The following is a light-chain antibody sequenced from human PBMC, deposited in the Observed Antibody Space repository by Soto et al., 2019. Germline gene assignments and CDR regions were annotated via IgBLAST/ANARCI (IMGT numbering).Light chain of an antibody. J-gene: IGLJ2*01. CDR1: SSDVGGYKY. V-gene: IGLV2-14*03. CDR3: SSYTSSNTVV. Sequence: QSALTQPAAVSGSPGQSITISCTGTSSDVGGYKYVSWYQQHPGKVPKLMIYDVSNRPSGVSNRFSGSKSGNTASLTISGLQAEDEADYYCSSYTSSNTVVFGGGTQLTVL. CDR2: DVS.